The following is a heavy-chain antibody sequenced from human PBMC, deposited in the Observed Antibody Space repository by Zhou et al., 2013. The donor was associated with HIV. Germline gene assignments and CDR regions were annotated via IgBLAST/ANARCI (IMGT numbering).Heavy chain of an antibody. D-gene: IGHD3-16*02. CDR1: GYTFTSYG. Sequence: QVQLVQSGAEVKKPGASVKVSCKASGYTFTSYGISWVRQAPGQGLEWMGWISAYNGNTNYAQKLQGRVTMTTDTSTSTAYMELRSLRSDDTAVYYYARSEYDYVWGSYQEGHYWGQGTLVTVSS. J-gene: IGHJ4*02. V-gene: IGHV1-18*01. CDR3: ARSEYDYVWGSYQEGHY. CDR2: ISAYNGNT.